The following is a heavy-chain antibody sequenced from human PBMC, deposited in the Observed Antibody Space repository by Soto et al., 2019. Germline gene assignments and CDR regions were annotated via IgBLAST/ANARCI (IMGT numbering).Heavy chain of an antibody. V-gene: IGHV1-18*01. J-gene: IGHJ4*02. D-gene: IGHD6-6*01. Sequence: ASVKVSCKASGYTFTTYGSTWVRQAPGQGLEYMGWISAYNGHTNYAQKLQGRVTMTTDTSTSTAYMELTSLRSDDTAVYYCARGEYSSSLTYLDYWGQGTLVTVSS. CDR2: ISAYNGHT. CDR1: GYTFTTYG. CDR3: ARGEYSSSLTYLDY.